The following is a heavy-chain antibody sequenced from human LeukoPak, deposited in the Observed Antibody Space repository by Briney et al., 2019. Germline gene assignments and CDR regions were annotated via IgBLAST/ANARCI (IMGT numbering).Heavy chain of an antibody. CDR1: GFTFSDYY. J-gene: IGHJ4*02. CDR2: ISSSGSTI. D-gene: IGHD2-15*01. CDR3: ARDCSGGSCYLDY. Sequence: GGSLRLSCAASGFTFSDYYMSWIRQAPGRGLEWVSYISSSGSTIYYADSVKGRFTISRDDAKNSLFLQMNSLRDEDTAVYYCARDCSGGSCYLDYWGQGTLVTVSS. V-gene: IGHV3-11*04.